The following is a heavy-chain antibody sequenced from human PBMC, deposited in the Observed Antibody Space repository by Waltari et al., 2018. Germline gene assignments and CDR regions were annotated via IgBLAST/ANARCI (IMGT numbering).Heavy chain of an antibody. CDR1: GGTFSSYA. J-gene: IGHJ5*02. D-gene: IGHD1-1*01. CDR3: AREGPGTGPSIERENWFDP. V-gene: IGHV1-69*01. Sequence: QVQLVQSGAEVKKPGSSVKVSCKASGGTFSSYAISWVRQAPGQGLGWMGGISPSFGKANYEQKFQGRVTITADESTSTAYMELSSLRSEDTAVYYCAREGPGTGPSIERENWFDPWGQGTLVTVSS. CDR2: ISPSFGKA.